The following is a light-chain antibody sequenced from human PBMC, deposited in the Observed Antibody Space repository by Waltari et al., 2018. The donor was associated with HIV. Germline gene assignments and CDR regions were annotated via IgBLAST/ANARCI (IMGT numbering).Light chain of an antibody. CDR1: QNIGNS. CDR3: QQSHSSQFT. J-gene: IGKJ3*01. CDR2: AAS. V-gene: IGKV1-39*01. Sequence: DIQMTQSPSSLSASVGDKVTITCRASQNIGNSLNWYRQTPGKAPNLLIYAASSLQSGVPSKFSGGGSGTEFTLTISSLQPEDFATYYCQQSHSSQFTFGPGTKLDIK.